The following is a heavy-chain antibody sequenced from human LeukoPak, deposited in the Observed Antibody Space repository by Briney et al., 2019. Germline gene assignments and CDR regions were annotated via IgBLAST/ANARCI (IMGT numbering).Heavy chain of an antibody. CDR3: ARDNSVGDNVSWFDP. D-gene: IGHD1-26*01. Sequence: ASVKVSCKASGYTFTSYYMHWVRQAPGQGLEWMGLINPTGGSTGYAQKFQGRVTMTRDMSTSTDYMELSSLRSEDTAIYYCARDNSVGDNVSWFDPWGQGTLVTVSS. J-gene: IGHJ5*02. CDR2: INPTGGST. V-gene: IGHV1-46*01. CDR1: GYTFTSYY.